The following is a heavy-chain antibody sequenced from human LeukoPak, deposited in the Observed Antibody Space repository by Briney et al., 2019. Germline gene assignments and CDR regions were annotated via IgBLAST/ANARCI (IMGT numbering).Heavy chain of an antibody. CDR2: INSDGRWT. D-gene: IGHD2/OR15-2a*01. CDR1: GNGW. V-gene: IGHV3-74*01. Sequence: PGGSLRLSCEASGNGWMHWVRQAPGKGLVWVSHINSDGRWTSYADSVKGRFTISKDNAKNTVYLQMNSLGAEDTAVYYCVSFYETYWGRGTLVTVSS. CDR3: VSFYETY. J-gene: IGHJ4*02.